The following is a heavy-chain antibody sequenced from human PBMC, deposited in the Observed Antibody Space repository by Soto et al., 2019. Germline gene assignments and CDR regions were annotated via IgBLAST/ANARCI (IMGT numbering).Heavy chain of an antibody. CDR3: ARGLYYYDSSGYYSEYSFDY. D-gene: IGHD3-22*01. CDR2: IYYGVNT. Sequence: ETLSLTCAISGGSINSITWWSWVRQPAVKALELMGGIYYGVNTNYNPSHKSRVTISVDTSKNQFSLKLSSVTAADTAVYYCARGLYYYDSSGYYSEYSFDYWGQGTLVTVSS. J-gene: IGHJ4*02. CDR1: GGSINSITW. V-gene: IGHV4-4*02.